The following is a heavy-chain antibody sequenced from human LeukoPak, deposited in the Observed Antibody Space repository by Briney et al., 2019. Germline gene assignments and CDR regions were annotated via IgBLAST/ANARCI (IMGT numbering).Heavy chain of an antibody. CDR2: RDPNSGNA. CDR1: GYTFTSYS. Sequence: ASVKVSCKASGYTFTSYSVHWVRQAAGQGRERMGWRDPNSGNAGYAQKFQGRVALNRDTSISTDYMELRSLRSEDTAMYYCARSYCSGGSCSHDYGDFWGQGPLLTVSS. D-gene: IGHD2-15*01. CDR3: ARSYCSGGSCSHDYGDF. V-gene: IGHV1-8*01. J-gene: IGHJ4*02.